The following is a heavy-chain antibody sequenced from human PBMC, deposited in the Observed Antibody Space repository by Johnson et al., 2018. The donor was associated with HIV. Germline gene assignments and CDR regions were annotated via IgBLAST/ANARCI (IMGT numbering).Heavy chain of an antibody. V-gene: IGHV3-66*01. J-gene: IGHJ3*02. D-gene: IGHD3-22*01. Sequence: VQLVESGGGLVQPGGSLRLSCAASGFTVSGNYMNWVRQAPGKGLEWVSVIYSDGSTYYADSVQGRFTLSRDNSQNTLYLQMNSLRAEDTAVYFWARDAPKFFYSSGVRDDAFDIWGPGTMVTVSS. CDR1: GFTVSGNY. CDR3: ARDAPKFFYSSGVRDDAFDI. CDR2: IYSDGST.